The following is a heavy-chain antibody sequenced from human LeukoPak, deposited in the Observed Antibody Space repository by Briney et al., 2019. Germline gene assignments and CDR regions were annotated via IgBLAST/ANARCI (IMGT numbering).Heavy chain of an antibody. D-gene: IGHD3-3*01. CDR1: GYTFTGYY. J-gene: IGHJ4*02. Sequence: ASVKVSCKASGYTFTGYYMHWMRQAPGQGFEWMGWINPNHGDTNYAQKFQDRVSMTRDTSISTAYMHLSRLRSADTAVYYCAREFRPYYDLWSDYYIFDYWGQGTLVTVSS. CDR2: INPNHGDT. CDR3: AREFRPYYDLWSDYYIFDY. V-gene: IGHV1-2*02.